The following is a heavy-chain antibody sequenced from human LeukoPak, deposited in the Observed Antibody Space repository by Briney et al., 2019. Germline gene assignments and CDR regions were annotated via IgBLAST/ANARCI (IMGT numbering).Heavy chain of an antibody. CDR3: ARGLAGYSGGDDAFDI. J-gene: IGHJ3*02. CDR2: IYHSGGT. D-gene: IGHD6-19*01. V-gene: IGHV4-59*01. CDR1: VGSLSNYY. Sequence: SGTLSLTCTVPVGSLSNYYWSWFRQPPGKGLERMGYIYHSGGTNYNPPLKSRLAMSVDKSKSQFSLKLSSLTAADTAVYYCARGLAGYSGGDDAFDIWGQGTMVTVSS.